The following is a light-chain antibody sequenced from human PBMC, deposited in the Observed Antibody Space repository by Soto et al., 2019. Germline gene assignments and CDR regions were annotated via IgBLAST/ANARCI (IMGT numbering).Light chain of an antibody. Sequence: EIVLTQSPATLSSFPGDRVTLSCRASQSVSSNLAWYQQKPGQAPSLLIYGAFTRATGIPARFSGTGSGTEFTLTISSLQSEDFALYYCQQYNDWPLTFGRGTKVDIK. CDR1: QSVSSN. CDR2: GAF. J-gene: IGKJ1*01. V-gene: IGKV3-15*01. CDR3: QQYNDWPLT.